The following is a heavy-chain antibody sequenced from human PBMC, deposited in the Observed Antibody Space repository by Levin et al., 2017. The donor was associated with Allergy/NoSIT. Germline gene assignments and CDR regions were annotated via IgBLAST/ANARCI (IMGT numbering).Heavy chain of an antibody. CDR2: IYSGGST. V-gene: IGHV3-53*01. D-gene: IGHD2-15*01. Sequence: SCAASGFTVSSNYMSWVRQAPGKGLEWVSVIYSGGSTYYADSVKGRFTISRDNSKNTLYLQMNSLRAEDTAVYYCARGDCSGGSCFPFDYWGQGTLVTVSS. J-gene: IGHJ4*02. CDR1: GFTVSSNY. CDR3: ARGDCSGGSCFPFDY.